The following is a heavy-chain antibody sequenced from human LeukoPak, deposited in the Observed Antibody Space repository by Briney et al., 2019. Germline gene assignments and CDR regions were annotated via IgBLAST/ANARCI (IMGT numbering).Heavy chain of an antibody. CDR1: GYTFTSYD. J-gene: IGHJ6*02. CDR3: ARETGYSSGWYLYYYYYGMDV. CDR2: MNPNSGNT. Sequence: ASVKVSCKASGYTFTSYDINWVRQATGQGLEWMGWMNPNSGNTGYAQKFQGRVTITRNTSISTAYMELSSLRSEDTAVYYCARETGYSSGWYLYYYYYGMDVWGQGTTVTVSS. D-gene: IGHD6-19*01. V-gene: IGHV1-8*01.